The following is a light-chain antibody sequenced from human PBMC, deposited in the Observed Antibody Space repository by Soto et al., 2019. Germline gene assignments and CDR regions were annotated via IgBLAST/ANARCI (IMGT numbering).Light chain of an antibody. CDR3: QQYGGSPSIT. CDR1: RSFASSY. J-gene: IGKJ5*01. V-gene: IGKV3-20*01. Sequence: EIVLTHSPVTLSLSPGERATLSCRSSRSFASSYLGWYQQKPGQAPRLLIYDASGRATGIPDRFSGSGSGTDFTLTISRLEPEDSAVYYCQQYGGSPSITFGQGTRLEIK. CDR2: DAS.